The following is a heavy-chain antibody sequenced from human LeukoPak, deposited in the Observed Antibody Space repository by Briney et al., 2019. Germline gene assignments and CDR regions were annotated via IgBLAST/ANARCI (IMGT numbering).Heavy chain of an antibody. CDR2: IYTSGST. CDR3: ARVEEGYGSGRRENYYYYYMDV. J-gene: IGHJ6*03. D-gene: IGHD3-10*01. CDR1: GGSISSYY. Sequence: PPETLSLTCTVSGGSISSYYWSWIRQPAGKGLEWIGRIYTSGSTNYNPSLKSRVTISVDTSKNQFSLKLSSVTAADTAVYYCARVEEGYGSGRRENYYYYYMDVWGKGTTVTISS. V-gene: IGHV4-4*07.